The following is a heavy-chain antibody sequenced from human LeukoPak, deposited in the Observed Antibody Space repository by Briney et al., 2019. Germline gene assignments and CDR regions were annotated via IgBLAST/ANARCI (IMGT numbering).Heavy chain of an antibody. V-gene: IGHV4-59*01. Sequence: SETLSLTCTVSGGSISSYYWSWIRQPPGKGLEWIGYIYYSGSTNYNPSLKSRVTISVDTSKNKFSLKLSSVTAADTAVYYCARGGSYLGHCDYWGQGSLVTVSS. CDR1: GGSISSYY. CDR3: ARGGSYLGHCDY. CDR2: IYYSGST. D-gene: IGHD1-26*01. J-gene: IGHJ4*02.